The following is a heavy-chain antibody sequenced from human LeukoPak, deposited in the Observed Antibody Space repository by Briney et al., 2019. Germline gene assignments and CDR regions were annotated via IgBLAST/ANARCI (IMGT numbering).Heavy chain of an antibody. D-gene: IGHD5-18*01. Sequence: ASVKVSCKASGYTFTSYGISWVRQAPGQGLEWMGWISAYNGNTNYAQKLQGRVTMTTDTSTSTAYMELRSLRSDDTAVYYCARAYPPVDTAMVYYFDYWGQGTLVTVSS. CDR3: ARAYPPVDTAMVYYFDY. CDR2: ISAYNGNT. V-gene: IGHV1-18*01. J-gene: IGHJ4*02. CDR1: GYTFTSYG.